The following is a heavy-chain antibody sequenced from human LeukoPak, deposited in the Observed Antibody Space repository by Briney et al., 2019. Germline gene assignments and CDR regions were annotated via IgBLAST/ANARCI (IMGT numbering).Heavy chain of an antibody. CDR2: ISHDGSNK. J-gene: IGHJ4*02. CDR1: GFTFRTFA. V-gene: IGHV3-30*04. CDR3: AQRGGLDS. D-gene: IGHD3-16*01. Sequence: GGSLRLSCEPPGFTFRTFAMHWVRQAPGKGLEWVAVISHDGSNKYYADSVKGRFTISRDNSKNTLYLQMNSLRTEDTAVYYCAQRGGLDSWGQGTLVTVSS.